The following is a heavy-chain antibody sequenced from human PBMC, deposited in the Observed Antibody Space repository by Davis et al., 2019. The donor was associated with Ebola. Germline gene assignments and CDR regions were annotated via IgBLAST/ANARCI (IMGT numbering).Heavy chain of an antibody. CDR3: GAGEPAR. CDR1: GFTFSSYA. D-gene: IGHD1-14*01. CDR2: IYSGGST. J-gene: IGHJ4*02. V-gene: IGHV3-66*01. Sequence: GESLKISCAASGFTFSSYAMSWVRQAPGKGLEWVSVIYSGGSTYYADSVKGRFTISRDNSKNTLYLQMNSLRAEDTAVYYCGAGEPARWGQGTLVTVSS.